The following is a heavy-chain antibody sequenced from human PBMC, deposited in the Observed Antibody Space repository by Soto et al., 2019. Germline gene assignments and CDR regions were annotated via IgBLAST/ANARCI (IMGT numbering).Heavy chain of an antibody. J-gene: IGHJ5*02. CDR2: IYPGGVNI. CDR1: GYSFTSHY. Sequence: EASVKVSCKAIGYSFTSHYMHWVRQAPGQGLEWMGTIYPGGVNIGYAQKFKGRVTMTKDTSTSTVYMELNSLTSEDTAVYYCARDQGGHDLFWGFAPWGQGPLVTVSS. D-gene: IGHD3-16*01. CDR3: ARDQGGHDLFWGFAP. V-gene: IGHV1-46*01.